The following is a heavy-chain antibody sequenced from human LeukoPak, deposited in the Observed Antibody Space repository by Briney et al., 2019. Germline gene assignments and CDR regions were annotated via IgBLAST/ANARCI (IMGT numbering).Heavy chain of an antibody. Sequence: SQTLSLTCTVSGGSISSGGYYWSWIRQHPGKGLEWIGYIYYSGSTYCNPSLKSRVTISVDTSKNQFSLKLSSVTAADTAVYYCARDRSNLWGYGMDVWGQGTTVTVSS. CDR2: IYYSGST. CDR3: ARDRSNLWGYGMDV. J-gene: IGHJ6*02. V-gene: IGHV4-31*03. CDR1: GGSISSGGYY. D-gene: IGHD3-16*01.